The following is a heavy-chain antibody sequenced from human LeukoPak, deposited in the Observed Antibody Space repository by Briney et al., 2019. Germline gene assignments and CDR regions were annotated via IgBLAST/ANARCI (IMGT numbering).Heavy chain of an antibody. V-gene: IGHV3-23*01. D-gene: IGHD5-18*01. Sequence: GGSLRLSCAASGFTFSSYAMSWVRQAPGNGLEWVSAISGSGGSTYYADSVKGRFTISRDNSKNTLYLQMNSLRAEGTAVDYCARKYGYTLDYWGQGTLVTVSS. CDR1: GFTFSSYA. CDR2: ISGSGGST. J-gene: IGHJ4*02. CDR3: ARKYGYTLDY.